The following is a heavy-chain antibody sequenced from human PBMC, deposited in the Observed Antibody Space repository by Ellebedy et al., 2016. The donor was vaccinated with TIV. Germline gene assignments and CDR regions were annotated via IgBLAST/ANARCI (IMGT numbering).Heavy chain of an antibody. J-gene: IGHJ4*02. V-gene: IGHV3-13*01. CDR3: AKGGLGYYFDY. CDR2: IGTIADT. Sequence: GGSLRLSCAASGFTFRIHDMHWFRQATGKRLEWVSGIGTIADTYYADSVKGRFTVSRENGESSLYLQMNSLRVEDTAVYYCAKGGLGYYFDYWGQGTLVTVSS. D-gene: IGHD3-3*01. CDR1: GFTFRIHD.